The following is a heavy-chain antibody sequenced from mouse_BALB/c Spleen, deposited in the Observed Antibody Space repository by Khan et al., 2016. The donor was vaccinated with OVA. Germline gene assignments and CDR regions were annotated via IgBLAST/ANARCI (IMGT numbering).Heavy chain of an antibody. CDR3: AMEKYYGRSCYAMDY. Sequence: DLVKPGASVKMSCKASGYTFHSYWLNWIKQRPGQGIEWMGRIGPGSSNAYYNDMFKDKATLTLDTSSITAHIQFSSLSCEDASVYFCAMEKYYGRSCYAMDYWGQGTSVTVSA. J-gene: IGHJ4*01. D-gene: IGHD1-1*01. CDR1: GYTFHSYW. V-gene: IGHV1S41*01. CDR2: IGPGSSNA.